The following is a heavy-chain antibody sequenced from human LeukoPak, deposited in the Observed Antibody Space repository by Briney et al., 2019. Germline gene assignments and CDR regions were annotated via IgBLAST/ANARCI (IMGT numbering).Heavy chain of an antibody. V-gene: IGHV3-33*01. J-gene: IGHJ3*02. CDR1: GFTFRSYG. CDR2: IWYDGSNK. CDR3: AREVAYSSFFEAFDI. D-gene: IGHD6-6*01. Sequence: GRSLRLSCAASGFTFRSYGMHWVRQAPGKGLEWVAVIWYDGSNKYYTDSVKGRFTISRDNSKNTLYLQMNSLRAEDTAVYYCAREVAYSSFFEAFDIGGEGTMVTVSS.